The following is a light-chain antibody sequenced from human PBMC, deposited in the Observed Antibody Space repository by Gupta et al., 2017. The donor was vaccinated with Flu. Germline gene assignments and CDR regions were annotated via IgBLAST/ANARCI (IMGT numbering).Light chain of an antibody. Sequence: IQVTQSPSSLSASVGDRVTITCRTSQAIDTYLNWYQQKPGKVPKLLIYGASTLQSGVPSRFSGSGSGTDFSLTISRLQPEDFATYYCQQSGHTPLTFGGGTKVQI. CDR3: QQSGHTPLT. CDR1: QAIDTY. J-gene: IGKJ4*01. V-gene: IGKV1-39*01. CDR2: GAS.